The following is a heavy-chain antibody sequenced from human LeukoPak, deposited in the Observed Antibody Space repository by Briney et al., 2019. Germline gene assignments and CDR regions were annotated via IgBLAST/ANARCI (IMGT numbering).Heavy chain of an antibody. J-gene: IGHJ3*02. CDR1: GYTFTSYY. CDR2: INPSGGST. CDR3: ARDRFPGTSIVDAFDI. Sequence: GASVKVSCKASGYTFTSYYMHWVRQAPGQGLEWMGIINPSGGSTSYAQKFQGRVTMTRDPSTSTVYMELSSLRSEDTAVYYCARDRFPGTSIVDAFDIWGQGTMVTVSS. V-gene: IGHV1-46*01. D-gene: IGHD1-7*01.